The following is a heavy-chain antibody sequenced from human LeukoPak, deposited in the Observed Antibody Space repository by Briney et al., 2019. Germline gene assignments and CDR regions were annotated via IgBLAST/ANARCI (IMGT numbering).Heavy chain of an antibody. CDR2: INHSGST. V-gene: IGHV4-34*01. J-gene: IGHJ4*02. D-gene: IGHD3-22*01. Sequence: SETLSLTCAVYGGSFSGYYWSWIRQPPGKGLEWIGEINHSGSTNYNPSLKSRVTISVDTSKNQFSLKLSSVTAADTAVYYCARDPTFDYYDSSGNFDYWGQGTLVTVSS. CDR3: ARDPTFDYYDSSGNFDY. CDR1: GGSFSGYY.